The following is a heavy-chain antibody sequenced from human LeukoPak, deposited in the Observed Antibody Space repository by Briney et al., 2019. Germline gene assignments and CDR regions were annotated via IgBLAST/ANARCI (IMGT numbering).Heavy chain of an antibody. Sequence: GESLKISCNGSGYXFTSYWISWVCQMPGKGLEWMGRIDPSDSYTNYSPSFQGHVTISADKSISTAYLQWSSLKASDTAMYYCARESPDSSGYYNDYWGQGTLVTVSS. CDR3: ARESPDSSGYYNDY. CDR1: GYXFTSYW. V-gene: IGHV5-10-1*01. D-gene: IGHD3-22*01. J-gene: IGHJ4*02. CDR2: IDPSDSYT.